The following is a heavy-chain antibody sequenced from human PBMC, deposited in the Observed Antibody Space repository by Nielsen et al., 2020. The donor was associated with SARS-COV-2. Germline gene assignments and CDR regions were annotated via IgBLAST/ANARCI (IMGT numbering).Heavy chain of an antibody. CDR2: ISYRGDIT. J-gene: IGHJ4*02. Sequence: GESLKISCAASGFTFRHYAMSWVRQAPGKGLEWVSAISYRGDITYYADSVKGRFTISRDNSRDTLFLQMSSLRAEDTAIYYCARDREPGYNAVDYWGQGTLVTVSS. CDR1: GFTFRHYA. CDR3: ARDREPGYNAVDY. D-gene: IGHD1-14*01. V-gene: IGHV3-23*01.